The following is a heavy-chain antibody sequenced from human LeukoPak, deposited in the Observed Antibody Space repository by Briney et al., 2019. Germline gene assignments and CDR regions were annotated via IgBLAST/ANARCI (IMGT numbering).Heavy chain of an antibody. CDR3: AKGPIPGFDY. CDR1: GFTFSSYG. V-gene: IGHV3-23*01. J-gene: IGHJ4*02. CDR2: INGNGGST. Sequence: GGSLRLSCAASGFTFSSYGMRWVRQAPGKGLEWVSSINGNGGSTYYADSVKGRFTISRDNSKSTLYLQMNSLRAEDTAVYYCAKGPIPGFDYWGQGALVTVSS.